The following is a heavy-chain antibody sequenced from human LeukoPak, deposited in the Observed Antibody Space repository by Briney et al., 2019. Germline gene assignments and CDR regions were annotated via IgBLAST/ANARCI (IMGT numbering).Heavy chain of an antibody. J-gene: IGHJ4*02. CDR2: INHSGST. V-gene: IGHV4-34*01. Sequence: PSETLSLTCAIYSESFSGYFWSWIRQPPGKGLEWIGEINHSGSTNYNPSLKSRVTISVDTSKNQFSLKLSSVTAADTAVYYCARWRNWGYYFDYWGQGTLVTVSS. CDR3: ARWRNWGYYFDY. CDR1: SESFSGYF. D-gene: IGHD7-27*01.